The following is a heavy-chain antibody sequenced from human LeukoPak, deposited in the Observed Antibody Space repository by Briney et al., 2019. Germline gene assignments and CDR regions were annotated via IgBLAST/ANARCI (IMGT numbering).Heavy chain of an antibody. CDR1: GLTFSTYV. CDR3: ARENKAVAAHYFDY. CDR2: ISSNGDNT. D-gene: IGHD6-19*01. Sequence: PGGSLRLSCAASGLTFSTYVMQWVRQAPGKGLEYVSSISSNGDNTYYPNSVRGRFTISRDNSKNTLYLQMNSLRAEDTAVYYCARENKAVAAHYFDYWGQGTLVTVSS. V-gene: IGHV3-64*01. J-gene: IGHJ4*02.